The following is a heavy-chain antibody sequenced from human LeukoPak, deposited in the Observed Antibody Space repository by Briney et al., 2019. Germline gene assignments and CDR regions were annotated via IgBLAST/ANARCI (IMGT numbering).Heavy chain of an antibody. D-gene: IGHD4-23*01. CDR1: SGSISSSSYY. J-gene: IGHJ4*02. V-gene: IGHV4-39*01. CDR2: IYYSGST. CDR3: ARIPMTTVVTEGGDY. Sequence: SETLSLTCTVSSGSISSSSYYWGWIRQPPGKGLEWIGSIYYSGSTYYNPSLKSRVTISVDTSKNQFSLKLSSVTAADTAVYYCARIPMTTVVTEGGDYWGQGTLVTVSS.